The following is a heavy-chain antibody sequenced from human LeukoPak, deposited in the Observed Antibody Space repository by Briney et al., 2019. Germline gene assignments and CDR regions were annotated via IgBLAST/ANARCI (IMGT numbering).Heavy chain of an antibody. J-gene: IGHJ5*02. CDR1: GFTFSSYS. V-gene: IGHV3-21*01. CDR2: ISSSSSYI. CDR3: ASETLVGSYYDFWSGYEQNWFDP. D-gene: IGHD3-3*01. Sequence: GGSLRLSCAASGFTFSSYSMNWVRQAPGKGLEWVSSISSSSSYIYYADSVKGRFTISRDNAKNSLYLQMNSLRAEDTAVYYCASETLVGSYYDFWSGYEQNWFDPWGQGTLVTVSS.